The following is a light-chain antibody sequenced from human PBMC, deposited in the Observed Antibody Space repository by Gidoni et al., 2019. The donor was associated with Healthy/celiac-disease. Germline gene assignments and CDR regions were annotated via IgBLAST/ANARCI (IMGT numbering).Light chain of an antibody. CDR1: QDISNY. J-gene: IGKJ4*01. CDR3: QQYDNLPLT. CDR2: DAS. V-gene: IGKV1-33*01. Sequence: DIQMTQSPSSLSASVGDRVTNTCQASQDISNYLNWYQQKPGKAPKLLIYDASNLETGVPSRFSGSGSGTDFTFTISSLQPEDIATYDCQQYDNLPLTFGGETKVEIK.